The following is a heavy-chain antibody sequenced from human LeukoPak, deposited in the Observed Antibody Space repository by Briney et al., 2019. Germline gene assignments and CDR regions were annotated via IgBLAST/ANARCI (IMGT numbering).Heavy chain of an antibody. V-gene: IGHV4-30-2*01. CDR2: IYHSGST. CDR3: ARAGYSSSPDY. Sequence: SETLSLTCTVSGGSISSGGYSWSWIRQPPGKGLEWIGYIYHSGSTYYNPSLKSRVTISVDRSKNQFSLKLSSVTAADTAVYYCARAGYSSSPDYWGQGTLVTVSS. J-gene: IGHJ4*02. D-gene: IGHD6-13*01. CDR1: GGSISSGGYS.